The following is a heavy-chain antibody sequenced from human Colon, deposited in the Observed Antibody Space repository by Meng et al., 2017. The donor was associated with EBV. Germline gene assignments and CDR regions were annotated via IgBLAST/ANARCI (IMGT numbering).Heavy chain of an antibody. CDR2: IIPIFGTP. CDR1: GGTFSNYA. Sequence: QVQLVQSGAEVTKPGSSVTVSGKASGGTFSNYAINWVRQPPGQGPEWRGGIIPIFGTPDFAQKFQDRVTIIADKSTSTAYMELSSLRSDDTAVYYCARQYGDYEGPFDYWGQGTLVTVAS. J-gene: IGHJ4*02. CDR3: ARQYGDYEGPFDY. D-gene: IGHD4-17*01. V-gene: IGHV1-69*06.